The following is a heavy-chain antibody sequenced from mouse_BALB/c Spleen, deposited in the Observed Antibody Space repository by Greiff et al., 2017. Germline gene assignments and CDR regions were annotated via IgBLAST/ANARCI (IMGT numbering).Heavy chain of an antibody. CDR1: GFTFSSYG. Sequence: EVHLVESGGGLVQPGGSLKLSCAASGFTFSSYGMSWVRQTPDKRLELVATINSNGGSTYYPDSVKGRFTISRDNAKNTLYLQMSSLKSEDTAMYYCARDGGLLPYYFDYWGQGTTLTVSS. V-gene: IGHV5-6-3*01. D-gene: IGHD2-3*01. J-gene: IGHJ2*01. CDR3: ARDGGLLPYYFDY. CDR2: INSNGGST.